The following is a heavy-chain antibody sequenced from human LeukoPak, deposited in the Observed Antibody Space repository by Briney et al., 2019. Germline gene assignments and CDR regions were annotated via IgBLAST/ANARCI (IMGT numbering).Heavy chain of an antibody. CDR2: INPNSGGT. CDR1: GYTFTGYS. Sequence: GASVTVSYKASGYTFTGYSMHWVRQAPGQGLEWMGWINPNSGGTNYAQKFQGRVTMTRDTSISTAYMELSRLRSDDTAVYYCARDYGSAFDIWGQGTMVTVSS. D-gene: IGHD3-16*01. J-gene: IGHJ3*02. CDR3: ARDYGSAFDI. V-gene: IGHV1-2*02.